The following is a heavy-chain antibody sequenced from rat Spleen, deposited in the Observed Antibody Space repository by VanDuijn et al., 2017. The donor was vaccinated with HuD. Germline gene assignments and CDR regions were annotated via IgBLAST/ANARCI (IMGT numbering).Heavy chain of an antibody. D-gene: IGHD4-3*01. V-gene: IGHV5-29*01. CDR1: GFTFSDYY. CDR3: TRVLYHSGQRDY. Sequence: EVQLVESDGGLVQPGRSLKLSCAASGFTFSDYYIAWVRQAPTKGLEWVATISYDGTTTSYRDSVKGRFTVSRDNAKSTLYLQMDSLRSEDTATYYCTRVLYHSGQRDYWGQGVMVTVSS. J-gene: IGHJ2*01. CDR2: ISYDGTTT.